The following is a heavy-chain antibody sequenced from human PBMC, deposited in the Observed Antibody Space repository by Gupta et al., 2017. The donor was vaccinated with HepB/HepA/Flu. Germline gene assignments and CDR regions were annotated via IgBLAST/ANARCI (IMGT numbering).Heavy chain of an antibody. CDR3: AGGTVKRGHGVDY. Sequence: QVQLQESGPGLVKPSQTLSLTCTFSGCSISSGGYYWSWIRQHPGKGLEWIGYSYYSGSTYYNPSLKSRVTISVDTSKNQFSLKLSSVTAADTAVYYCAGGTVKRGHGVDYWGQGTLVTVSS. CDR2: SYYSGST. CDR1: GCSISSGGYY. V-gene: IGHV4-31*03. D-gene: IGHD3-10*01. J-gene: IGHJ4*02.